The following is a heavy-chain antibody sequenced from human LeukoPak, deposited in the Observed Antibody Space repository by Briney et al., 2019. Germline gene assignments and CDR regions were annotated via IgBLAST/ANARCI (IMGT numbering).Heavy chain of an antibody. J-gene: IGHJ4*02. CDR3: ARHSGSYPGFDY. CDR1: GGPISSSSYY. Sequence: PSETLSLTCTVSGGPISSSSYYWGWIRQPPGKGLEWIGSIYYSGSTYYNPSLKSRVTISVDTSKNQFSLELSSVTAADTAVYYCARHSGSYPGFDYWGQGTLVTVSS. CDR2: IYYSGST. V-gene: IGHV4-39*01. D-gene: IGHD1-26*01.